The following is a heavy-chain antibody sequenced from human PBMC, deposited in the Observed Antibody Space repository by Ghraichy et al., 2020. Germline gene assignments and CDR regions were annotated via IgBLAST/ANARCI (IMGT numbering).Heavy chain of an antibody. CDR1: GFSLSASGMC. V-gene: IGHV2-70*01. D-gene: IGHD5-24*01. Sequence: SGPTLVKPTQTLTLTCTFSGFSLSASGMCVTWIRQPPGKALEWLALIDWADDKYYSTSLKTRLTISEDTSKNQVVLTMTNMDPVDTATYFCARGRWLQLPYFDYWGPGTLVTVSS. CDR2: IDWADDK. CDR3: ARGRWLQLPYFDY. J-gene: IGHJ4*02.